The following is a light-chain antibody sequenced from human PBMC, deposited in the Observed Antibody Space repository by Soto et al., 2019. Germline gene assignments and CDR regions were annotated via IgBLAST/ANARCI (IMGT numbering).Light chain of an antibody. Sequence: DIQMTQSPSSLSASVGDRVSITCRASQDINNYLAWFQKKPGEAPKSLIYAASGLHSGVPSRFSGSGSGTDFTLTISNLPPEDFANYYCQQCDKYPLTFCGGTKVDI. J-gene: IGKJ4*01. CDR2: AAS. CDR1: QDINNY. CDR3: QQCDKYPLT. V-gene: IGKV1-16*01.